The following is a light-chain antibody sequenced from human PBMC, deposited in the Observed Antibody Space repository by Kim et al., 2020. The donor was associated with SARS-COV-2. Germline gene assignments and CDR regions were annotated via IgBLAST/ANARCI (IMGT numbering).Light chain of an antibody. CDR1: SSDVGAYNY. CDR2: EVY. J-gene: IGLJ1*01. CDR3: SSFGGRHYV. Sequence: PGQSVTISCTGTSSDVGAYNYVSWYQQHPGKVPRLMIYEVYRRPSGVPDRFFGSKSGNTASLTVSGLQAEDEAEYYCSSFGGRHYVFGTGTKVTVL. V-gene: IGLV2-8*03.